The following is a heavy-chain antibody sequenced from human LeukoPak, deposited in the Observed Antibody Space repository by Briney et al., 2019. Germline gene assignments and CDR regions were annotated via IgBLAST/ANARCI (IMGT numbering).Heavy chain of an antibody. CDR3: ARDPRNKGLDP. Sequence: PGGSLRLSCAVSGFAFSSYSMNWVRQAPGKGLEWISFIRHSSSDIYYADSVKGRFTISRDNGKNTLYLEMNSLRDDDTAVYYCARDPRNKGLDPWGQGTLVTVSS. V-gene: IGHV3-21*05. CDR2: IRHSSSDI. CDR1: GFAFSSYS. J-gene: IGHJ5*02. D-gene: IGHD2/OR15-2a*01.